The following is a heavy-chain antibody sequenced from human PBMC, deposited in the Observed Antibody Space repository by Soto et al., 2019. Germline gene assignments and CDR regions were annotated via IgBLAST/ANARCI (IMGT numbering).Heavy chain of an antibody. V-gene: IGHV3-66*01. CDR3: AGGSKVTAFQYYYYKDV. CDR1: GFSVSSKC. D-gene: IGHD2-21*02. J-gene: IGHJ6*03. CDR2: FYSGGTI. Sequence: EVQLVESGGGLVQPGGSLRLSCAASGFSVSSKCMSWVRQAPGKGLEWVSVFYSGGTIYYADSVKGRFTISRDNSRNTVYLHMNSLRAEDTAVYYYAGGSKVTAFQYYYYKDVWGNGTTGTVSS.